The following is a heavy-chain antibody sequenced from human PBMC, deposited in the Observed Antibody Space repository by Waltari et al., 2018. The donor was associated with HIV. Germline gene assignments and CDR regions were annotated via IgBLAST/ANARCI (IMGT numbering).Heavy chain of an antibody. CDR2: IKQDGSEK. Sequence: EVQLVESGGGLVQPGGSLRLSCVGSGFTLGAYWMSWVRQAPGKGLEWVANIKQDGSEKKYVDSVKGRFTISRDNAKNSLYLQMNSLRAEDTALYYCAKISGWPLTKFDYWGQGTLVTVSS. D-gene: IGHD6-19*01. CDR3: AKISGWPLTKFDY. CDR1: GFTLGAYW. J-gene: IGHJ4*02. V-gene: IGHV3-7*01.